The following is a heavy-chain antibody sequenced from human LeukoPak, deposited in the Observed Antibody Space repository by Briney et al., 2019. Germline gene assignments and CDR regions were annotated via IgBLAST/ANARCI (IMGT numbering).Heavy chain of an antibody. Sequence: PRGSLRLSCAAPGFTFSSYSMNWVRQAPGKGLEWVSLISGSGGNTYYADSVKGRFTSSRDNAKNSLYLQMNSLRAEDTAVYYSVTRGWLVHFCWGQGTLVTVSS. CDR3: VTRGWLVHFC. J-gene: IGHJ4*02. D-gene: IGHD6-19*01. CDR2: ISGSGGNT. CDR1: GFTFSSYS. V-gene: IGHV3-21*01.